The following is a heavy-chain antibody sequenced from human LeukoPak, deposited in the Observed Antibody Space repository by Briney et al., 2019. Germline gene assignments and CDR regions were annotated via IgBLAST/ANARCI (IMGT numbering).Heavy chain of an antibody. Sequence: SETLSLTCTVSGGSISSYYWSWLRQPAGKGLEWIGRIYTSGSTNYNPSLKSRVTISVDTSKNQFSLKLSSVTAADTAVYYCARWLQFLAFDIWGQGTMVTVSS. CDR3: ARWLQFLAFDI. CDR1: GGSISSYY. J-gene: IGHJ3*02. V-gene: IGHV4-4*07. D-gene: IGHD5-24*01. CDR2: IYTSGST.